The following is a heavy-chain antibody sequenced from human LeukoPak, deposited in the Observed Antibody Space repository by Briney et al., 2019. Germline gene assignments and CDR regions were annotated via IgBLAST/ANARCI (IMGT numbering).Heavy chain of an antibody. CDR2: ISYDGSNK. Sequence: PGRSLRLSCAASGFTFSSYGMHWVRQAPGKGLEWVAVISYDGSNKYYADSVKGRFTISRDNSKNTLYLQMNSLRAEDTAVYYCAKDDGNLTSFDYWGQGTLVTVSS. CDR3: AKDDGNLTSFDY. V-gene: IGHV3-30*18. CDR1: GFTFSSYG. D-gene: IGHD1-7*01. J-gene: IGHJ4*02.